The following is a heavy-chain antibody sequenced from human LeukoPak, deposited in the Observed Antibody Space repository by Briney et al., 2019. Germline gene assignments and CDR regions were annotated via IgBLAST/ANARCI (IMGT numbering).Heavy chain of an antibody. D-gene: IGHD3-22*01. V-gene: IGHV3-48*01. CDR1: GFTFTTCN. CDR3: ATDTYYSDTAAECDY. Sequence: PGGSLRLPCAASGFTFTTCNMNWFRQAPGKGLEWISYISSTTKNVYYADSVRGRFTISRDNAKNSLYLQMNSLRAEDTAVYYCATDTYYSDTAAECDYWGQGTLVTVSS. J-gene: IGHJ4*02. CDR2: ISSTTKNV.